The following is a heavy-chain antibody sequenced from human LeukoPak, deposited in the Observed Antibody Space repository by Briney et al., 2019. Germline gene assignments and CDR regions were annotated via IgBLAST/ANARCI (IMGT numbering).Heavy chain of an antibody. CDR3: AELGITMIGGV. CDR1: GFTFSSYE. D-gene: IGHD3-10*02. J-gene: IGHJ6*04. V-gene: IGHV3-48*03. CDR2: ISSGGSTI. Sequence: PGGSLRLSCAASGFTFSSYEMSWVRQAPGKGLEWVSYISSGGSTIYYADSVKGRFTISRDNAKNSLYLQMNSLRAEDTAVYYCAELGITMIGGVWGKGTTVTISS.